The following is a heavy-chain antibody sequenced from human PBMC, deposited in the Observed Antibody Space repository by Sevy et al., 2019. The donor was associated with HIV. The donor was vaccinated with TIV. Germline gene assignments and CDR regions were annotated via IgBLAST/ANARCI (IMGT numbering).Heavy chain of an antibody. D-gene: IGHD2-2*01. V-gene: IGHV3-21*01. CDR3: AGDKDIVVVPAAPGGAFDI. Sequence: GGSLRLSCAASGFTFSSYSMNWVRQAPGKGLEWVSSISTSSSYIYYADSVKGRFTISRDNARNSLYLQMNSLRAEDTAVYYCAGDKDIVVVPAAPGGAFDIWGQGTMVTVSS. CDR1: GFTFSSYS. CDR2: ISTSSSYI. J-gene: IGHJ3*02.